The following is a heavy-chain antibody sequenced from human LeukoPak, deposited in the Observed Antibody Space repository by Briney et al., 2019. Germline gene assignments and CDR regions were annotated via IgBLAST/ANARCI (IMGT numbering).Heavy chain of an antibody. D-gene: IGHD3-9*01. Sequence: ASVTVSCTASGYTFTSYDINWVRQAPGQGLEWMGWMNPNSGNTGYAQKFQGRVTMTRNTSISTAYMELSSLRSEDTAVYYCARMAYYDILTGYYPSVYYYYGMDVWGQGTTVTVSS. CDR1: GYTFTSYD. CDR3: ARMAYYDILTGYYPSVYYYYGMDV. CDR2: MNPNSGNT. J-gene: IGHJ6*02. V-gene: IGHV1-8*01.